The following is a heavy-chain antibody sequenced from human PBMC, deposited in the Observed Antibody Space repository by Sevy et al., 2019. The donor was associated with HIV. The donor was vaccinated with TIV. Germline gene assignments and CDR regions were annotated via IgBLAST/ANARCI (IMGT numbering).Heavy chain of an antibody. CDR3: AKDFTGFYGMDV. Sequence: GRSLRLSCEVSGLSVTNNGMHWVRQATGKGLQWVAVISYDRINKYHGDSVKGRFIISRVRSKNTLYLQMNILRIEDTAVYYCAKDFTGFYGMDVWGQGTTVTVSS. V-gene: IGHV3-30*18. J-gene: IGHJ6*02. D-gene: IGHD3-9*01. CDR2: ISYDRINK. CDR1: GLSVTNNG.